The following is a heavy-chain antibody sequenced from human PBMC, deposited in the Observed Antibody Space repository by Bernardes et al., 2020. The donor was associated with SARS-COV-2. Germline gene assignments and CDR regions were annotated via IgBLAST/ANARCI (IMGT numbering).Heavy chain of an antibody. J-gene: IGHJ5*02. CDR3: AIDVAGEHST. D-gene: IGHD3-16*01. V-gene: IGHV3-74*01. Sequence: GGSLRLSCAASGYTFSSCCMHWVRKAPGKGLVWVSRIDNYGSTINYADSVKGRFTISRDNSRNTLYLQMNNLRAEDTAVYYCAIDVAGEHSTWGQGTLVTVSS. CDR1: GYTFSSCC. CDR2: IDNYGSTI.